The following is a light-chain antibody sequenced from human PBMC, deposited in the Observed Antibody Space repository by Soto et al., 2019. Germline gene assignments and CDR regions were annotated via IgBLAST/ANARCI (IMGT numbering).Light chain of an antibody. CDR3: QQYYSYPVT. CDR1: QGISSY. Sequence: AIRMTQSPSSLSASTGDRVTITCRASQGISSYLAWYQQKPGKAPKLLIYAASTLQRGVPSRFSGSGSGTDFTLTISCLQSEDFATYYCQQYYSYPVTFGGGTKVEIK. V-gene: IGKV1-8*01. CDR2: AAS. J-gene: IGKJ4*01.